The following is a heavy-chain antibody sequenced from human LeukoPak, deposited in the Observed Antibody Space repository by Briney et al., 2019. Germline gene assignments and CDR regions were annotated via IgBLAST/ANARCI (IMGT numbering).Heavy chain of an antibody. CDR3: TRWRTTVTTSADYFDY. CDR2: IYYSGST. V-gene: IGHV4-30-4*01. Sequence: SETLSLTCTVSGGSISSGDYYWRWIRQPPGKGLEWIGYIYYSGSTYYNPSLKSRVIISVDTSKNQFSLKLSSVTAADTAVYYCTRWRTTVTTSADYFDYWGQGTLVTVSS. CDR1: GGSISSGDYY. D-gene: IGHD4-17*01. J-gene: IGHJ4*02.